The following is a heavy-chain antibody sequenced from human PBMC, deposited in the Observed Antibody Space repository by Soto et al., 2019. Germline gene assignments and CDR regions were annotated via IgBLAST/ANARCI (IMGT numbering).Heavy chain of an antibody. J-gene: IGHJ3*02. V-gene: IGHV3-23*01. D-gene: IGHD3-22*01. Sequence: PGGFLRLSCAASGFTFSSYAMSWVRQAPGKGLEWVSAISGSGGSTYYADSVKGRFTISRDNSKNTLYLQMNSLRAEDTAVYYCAKVQAPRNRMIVVVRWGSDAFDIWGQGTMVNVSS. CDR3: AKVQAPRNRMIVVVRWGSDAFDI. CDR1: GFTFSSYA. CDR2: ISGSGGST.